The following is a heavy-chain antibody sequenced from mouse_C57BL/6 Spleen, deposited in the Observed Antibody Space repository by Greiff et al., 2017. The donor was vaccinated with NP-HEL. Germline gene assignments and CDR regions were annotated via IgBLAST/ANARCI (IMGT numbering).Heavy chain of an antibody. V-gene: IGHV5-9-1*02. Sequence: EVKLVESGEGLVKPGGSLKLSCAASGFTFSSYAMSWVRQTPEKRLEWVAYISSGGDYIYYADTVKGRFTISRDNARNTLYLQMSSLKSEDTAMYYGTREEVYDGYYGFAYWGQGTLVTVSA. CDR3: TREEVYDGYYGFAY. CDR2: ISSGGDYI. J-gene: IGHJ3*01. CDR1: GFTFSSYA. D-gene: IGHD2-3*01.